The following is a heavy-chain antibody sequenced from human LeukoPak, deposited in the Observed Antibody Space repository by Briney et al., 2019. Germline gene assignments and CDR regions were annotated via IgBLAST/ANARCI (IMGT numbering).Heavy chain of an antibody. D-gene: IGHD3-22*01. CDR1: GGSFSGYY. V-gene: IGHV4-34*01. J-gene: IGHJ6*02. CDR2: INHSGST. CDR3: ARSRGYYYDSGAPRIYGMDV. Sequence: SETLSLTCAVYGGSFSGYYWSWIRQPPGKGLEWIGEINHSGSTNYNPSLKSRVTISVDTSKNQFSLKLSSVTAADTAVYYCARSRGYYYDSGAPRIYGMDVWGQGTTVTVSS.